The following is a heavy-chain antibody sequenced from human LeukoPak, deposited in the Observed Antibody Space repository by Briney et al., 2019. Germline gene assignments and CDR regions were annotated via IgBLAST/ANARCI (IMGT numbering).Heavy chain of an antibody. J-gene: IGHJ4*02. CDR3: AKHSSGWDFDY. D-gene: IGHD6-19*01. Sequence: RGSLRLSCAAPGFTFSSYAMSWVRQAPGKGLEWVSAISGSGGSTYYADSVKGRFTISRDNSKNTLYLQMNSLRAEDTAVYYCAKHSSGWDFDYWGQGTLVTVSS. V-gene: IGHV3-23*01. CDR2: ISGSGGST. CDR1: GFTFSSYA.